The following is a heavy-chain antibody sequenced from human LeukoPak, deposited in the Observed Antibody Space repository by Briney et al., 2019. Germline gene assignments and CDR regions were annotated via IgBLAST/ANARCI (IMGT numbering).Heavy chain of an antibody. V-gene: IGHV4-61*01. CDR2: IYYSRST. Sequence: SETLSLTCTVSGGSISSSSYYWSWIRQPPGKGLEWIGYIYYSRSTNYNPSLKSRVTISVDTSKNQFSLKLSSVTAADTAVYYCARGVPSSSWQADLYYYYYMDVWGKGTTVTVSS. J-gene: IGHJ6*03. D-gene: IGHD6-13*01. CDR1: GGSISSSSYY. CDR3: ARGVPSSSWQADLYYYYYMDV.